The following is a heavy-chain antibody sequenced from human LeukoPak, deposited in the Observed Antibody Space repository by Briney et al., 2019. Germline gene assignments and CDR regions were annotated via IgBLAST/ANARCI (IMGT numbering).Heavy chain of an antibody. CDR2: INPSGGST. CDR3: TSFDY. CDR1: GYTFTNYY. V-gene: IGHV1-46*01. J-gene: IGHJ4*02. Sequence: PWASVKVSCKASGYTFTNYYIHWVRQAPGQGPEWMGLINPSGGSTSYAQKFQGRVTMTRDMSTNTLYMDLSSLKSEDTAVYYCTSFDYWGQGTLVTVSS.